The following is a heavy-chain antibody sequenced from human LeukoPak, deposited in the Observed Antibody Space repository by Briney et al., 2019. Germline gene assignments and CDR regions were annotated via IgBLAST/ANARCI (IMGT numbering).Heavy chain of an antibody. CDR3: AKCGNSGCHLIDY. CDR2: ISGRTGGT. J-gene: IGHJ4*02. V-gene: IGHV3-23*01. D-gene: IGHD5-12*01. CDR1: GHTFNTNA. Sequence: GGSLSLSCAASGHTFNTNAMSWVRQAPGKALEWVSAISGRTGGTYYADSVKGRFTISRDNSKSTLYLQMDSLRAEDTAVYYCAKCGNSGCHLIDYWGQGTLVTVSS.